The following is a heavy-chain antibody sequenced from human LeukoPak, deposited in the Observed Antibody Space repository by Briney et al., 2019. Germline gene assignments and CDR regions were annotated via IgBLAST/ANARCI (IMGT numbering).Heavy chain of an antibody. J-gene: IGHJ6*02. CDR3: ARLLELRYGYYYYGMDV. V-gene: IGHV4-34*01. D-gene: IGHD1-7*01. CDR1: GGSFSGYY. Sequence: SETLSLTCAVYGGSFSGYYWSLIRQPPGKGLEWIGEINHSGSTNYNPSLKSRVTISVDTSKNQFSLKLSSVTAADTAVYYCARLLELRYGYYYYGMDVWGQGTTVTISS. CDR2: INHSGST.